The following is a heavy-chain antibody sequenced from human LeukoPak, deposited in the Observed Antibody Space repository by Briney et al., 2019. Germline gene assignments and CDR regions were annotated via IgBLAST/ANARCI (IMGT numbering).Heavy chain of an antibody. D-gene: IGHD5-18*01. CDR1: GGSFSGYY. CDR2: INYSGST. V-gene: IGHV4-34*01. Sequence: SETLSLTCAVYGGSFSGYYWYWIRQPPGKGLEWIGEINYSGSTNYNPSLKSRVTISADTSKNQFSLKLSSVTAADTAVYYCARDSDTAMGTSDYWGQGTLVTVSS. CDR3: ARDSDTAMGTSDY. J-gene: IGHJ4*02.